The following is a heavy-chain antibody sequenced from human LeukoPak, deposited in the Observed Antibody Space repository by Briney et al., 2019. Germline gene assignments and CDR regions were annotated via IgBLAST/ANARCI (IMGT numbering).Heavy chain of an antibody. J-gene: IGHJ4*02. CDR3: ARDRFGYSYGGGDYFDY. D-gene: IGHD5-18*01. V-gene: IGHV4-39*07. Sequence: SETLSLTCTVSGGSISSSSYYWGWIRQPPGKGLEWIGSIYYSGSTYYNPSLKSRVTISVDTSKNQFSLKLTSVTAADTAVYYCARDRFGYSYGGGDYFDYWGQGTLVTVSS. CDR1: GGSISSSSYY. CDR2: IYYSGST.